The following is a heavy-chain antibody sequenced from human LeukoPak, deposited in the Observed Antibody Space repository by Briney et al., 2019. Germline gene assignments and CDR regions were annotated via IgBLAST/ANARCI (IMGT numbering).Heavy chain of an antibody. CDR2: ISSTSRSYI. Sequence: GGSLRLSCAASGFTFSSYNMNWVRQAPGKGLEWVSSISSTSRSYIYYADSVKGRFTISRDNAKNSLYLQMNSLRPEDTAVYYCAKDDAWLQYGDWGRGTLVTVSS. V-gene: IGHV3-21*04. J-gene: IGHJ4*02. D-gene: IGHD5-24*01. CDR1: GFTFSSYN. CDR3: AKDDAWLQYGD.